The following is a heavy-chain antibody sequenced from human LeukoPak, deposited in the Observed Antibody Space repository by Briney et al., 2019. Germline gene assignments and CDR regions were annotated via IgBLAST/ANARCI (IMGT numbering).Heavy chain of an antibody. CDR3: ARRYYDSSGYYYGEFDY. D-gene: IGHD3-22*01. J-gene: IGHJ4*02. CDR1: GGTFSSYA. Sequence: ASVKVSCKASGGTFSSYAISWVRQAPGQGLEWMGRIIPILGIANYAQKFQGRVTITADKSTSTAYMELSSLRSEDTAVYYCARRYYDSSGYYYGEFDYWGQGTLVTVSS. CDR2: IIPILGIA. V-gene: IGHV1-69*04.